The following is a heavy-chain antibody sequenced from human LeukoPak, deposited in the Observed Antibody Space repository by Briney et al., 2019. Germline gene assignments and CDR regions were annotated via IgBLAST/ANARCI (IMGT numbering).Heavy chain of an antibody. D-gene: IGHD1-1*01. Sequence: GASVKVSCKASGYTYTSYGISWVRQAPGQGLEWMGWISAYNGDTKYAQKLQGRLTMTTDTSTSTAYMDLRTLRSDDTAVYYCAREGQLGLDNWGQGTLVTVSS. CDR3: AREGQLGLDN. CDR2: ISAYNGDT. CDR1: GYTYTSYG. J-gene: IGHJ1*01. V-gene: IGHV1-18*01.